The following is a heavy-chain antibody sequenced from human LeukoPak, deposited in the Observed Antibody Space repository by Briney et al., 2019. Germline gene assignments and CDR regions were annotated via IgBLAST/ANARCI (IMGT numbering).Heavy chain of an antibody. V-gene: IGHV3-30*18. CDR3: AKDPWGIGPAFEI. Sequence: GGSLRLSCAASGFNFSNYAIHWVRQAPGKGLEWVAVISYDGSDKYSADSVEGRFTISRDNSKSTLYLQMNSLRADDTAVYYCAKDPWGIGPAFEIWGQGTMVTVSS. CDR1: GFNFSNYA. CDR2: ISYDGSDK. J-gene: IGHJ3*02. D-gene: IGHD3-16*01.